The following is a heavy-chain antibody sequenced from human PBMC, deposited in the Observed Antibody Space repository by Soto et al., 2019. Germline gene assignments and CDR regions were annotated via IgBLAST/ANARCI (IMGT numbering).Heavy chain of an antibody. CDR2: IYPSDSDT. V-gene: IGHV5-51*01. D-gene: IGHD4-17*01. J-gene: IGHJ4*02. CDR3: ARPANTVADHFDL. Sequence: PGESLKIACQVSGYTFTIYWIGWVRQMPGKGLEWMGIIYPSDSDTRYSPSFQGQVTISADQSINTAYLQWDCLKASDTAIYYCARPANTVADHFDLWGQGTPVTVS. CDR1: GYTFTIYW.